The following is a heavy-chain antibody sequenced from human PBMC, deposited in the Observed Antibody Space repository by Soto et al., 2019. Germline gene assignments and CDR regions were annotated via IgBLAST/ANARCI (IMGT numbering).Heavy chain of an antibody. CDR1: GDSVTSVSDY. V-gene: IGHV4-61*01. J-gene: IGHJ4*02. Sequence: SETLSLTCTVSGDSVTSVSDYWSWIRQPPGKGLEWIGYIYYSGSADYNPSLGSRVTISIDTSKNQFSLKLTSVTAADTAVYYCARVISSRDEYFDYWGQGTVVTSPQ. D-gene: IGHD2-2*01. CDR2: IYYSGSA. CDR3: ARVISSRDEYFDY.